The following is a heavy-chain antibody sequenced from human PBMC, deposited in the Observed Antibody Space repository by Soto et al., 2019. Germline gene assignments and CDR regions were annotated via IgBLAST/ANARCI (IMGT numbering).Heavy chain of an antibody. CDR3: ARGADKDYSQWFDP. V-gene: IGHV1-8*01. Sequence: AASVKVSCKATGYSFTRHDINWLRQAAGQGLEWMGWTNPNSGNAVYAQKFQGRVTMTRNTSITTAYIEVTSLKSEDTAVYFCARGADKDYSQWFDPLGQGTLVTVSS. D-gene: IGHD2-15*01. CDR1: GYSFTRHD. J-gene: IGHJ5*02. CDR2: TNPNSGNA.